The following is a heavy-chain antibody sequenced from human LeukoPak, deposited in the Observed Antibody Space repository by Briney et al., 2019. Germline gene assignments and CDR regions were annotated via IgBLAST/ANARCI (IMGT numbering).Heavy chain of an antibody. CDR1: GGTFSSYA. CDR2: IIPIFGTA. Sequence: SVKVSCKASGGTFSSYAISWVRQAPGQGLEWMGGIIPIFGTANYAQQFQGRVTITADESTSTAYMELSSLRSEDTAVYYCARGRSGSGGSCFDYWGQGTLVTVSS. D-gene: IGHD2-15*01. V-gene: IGHV1-69*13. CDR3: ARGRSGSGGSCFDY. J-gene: IGHJ4*02.